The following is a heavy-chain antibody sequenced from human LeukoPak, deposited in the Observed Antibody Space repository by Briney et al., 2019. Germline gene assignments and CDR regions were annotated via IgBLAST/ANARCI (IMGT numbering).Heavy chain of an antibody. CDR3: ARDSPPNGVVVPAAKGPGAPKPYNWFDP. V-gene: IGHV1-2*02. CDR1: GYTFTGYY. J-gene: IGHJ5*02. D-gene: IGHD2-2*01. CDR2: INPNSGGT. Sequence: GASVKVSCKASGYTFTGYYMHWVRQAPGQGLEWMGWINPNSGGTNYAQKFQGRVTMTRDTSISTAYMELSRLRSDDTAVYYCARDSPPNGVVVPAAKGPGAPKPYNWFDPWGQGTLVAVSS.